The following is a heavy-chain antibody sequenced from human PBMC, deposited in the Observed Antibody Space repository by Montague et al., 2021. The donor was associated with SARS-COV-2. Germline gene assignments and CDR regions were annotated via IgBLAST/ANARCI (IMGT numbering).Heavy chain of an antibody. CDR3: VRYSGWFYFDF. J-gene: IGHJ4*02. Sequence: CAISGDNVARNRGAWNWNTPSPPSGLERLGRPHYRTKRYSDYAPSVRGRLSVNPDASKNEFSLELNYVTPEDTAVYYCVRYSGWFYFDFWGQGTLVTVSS. D-gene: IGHD6-19*01. CDR2: PHYRTKRYS. CDR1: GDNVARNRGA. V-gene: IGHV6-1*01.